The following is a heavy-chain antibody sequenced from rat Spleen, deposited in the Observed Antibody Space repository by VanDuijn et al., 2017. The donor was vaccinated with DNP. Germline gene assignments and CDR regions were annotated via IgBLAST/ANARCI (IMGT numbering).Heavy chain of an antibody. CDR3: ARWNSGHFDY. CDR2: IRYDGGST. Sequence: EVQLVESGGDLVQPGRSLKLFCAASGFTFSDYYMAWIRQAPTMGLEWVAYIRYDGGSTKYGDSVKGRFTISRDNAKNTLYLQMSSLRSEDMANYYCARWNSGHFDYWGQGVMVPVSS. CDR1: GFTFSDYY. D-gene: IGHD4-3*01. V-gene: IGHV5-22*01. J-gene: IGHJ2*01.